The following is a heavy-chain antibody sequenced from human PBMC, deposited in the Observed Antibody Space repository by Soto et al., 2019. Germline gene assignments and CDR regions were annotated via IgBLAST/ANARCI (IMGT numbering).Heavy chain of an antibody. V-gene: IGHV3-23*01. CDR1: GFTFSSYA. J-gene: IGHJ4*02. D-gene: IGHD3-22*01. Sequence: GGSLRLSCAASGFTFSSYAMSWVRQAPGKGLEWVSAISGSGVSTYYADSVKGRFTISRDNSKNALYLQMNSLRAEDTAVYYCAKSPGMYYYDSSGYYHYDYWGQGTLVTVSS. CDR3: AKSPGMYYYDSSGYYHYDY. CDR2: ISGSGVST.